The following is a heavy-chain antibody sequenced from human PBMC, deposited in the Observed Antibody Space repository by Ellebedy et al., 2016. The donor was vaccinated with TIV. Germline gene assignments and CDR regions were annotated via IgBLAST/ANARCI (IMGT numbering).Heavy chain of an antibody. J-gene: IGHJ4*02. CDR1: GFTFRNYA. CDR2: ISASGGST. D-gene: IGHD2-8*01. CDR3: AKDLGYTYGSPG. V-gene: IGHV3-23*01. Sequence: GGSLRLSCAASGFTFRNYAMSWVRQAPGKGLEWVSGISASGGSTYYADAVKGRFTMSRDNFRNTLYLQVNSLRDEDTAVYYCAKDLGYTYGSPGWGQGTLVTVSS.